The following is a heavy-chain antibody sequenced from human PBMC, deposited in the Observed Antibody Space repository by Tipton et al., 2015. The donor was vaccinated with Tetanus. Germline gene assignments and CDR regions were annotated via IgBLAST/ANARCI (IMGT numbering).Heavy chain of an antibody. CDR3: ARARGVAVAGGDY. D-gene: IGHD6-19*01. CDR1: GFTVSSNY. CDR2: IYSGGST. J-gene: IGHJ4*02. V-gene: IGHV3-66*01. Sequence: SLRLSCAASGFTVSSNYMNWVRQAPGKGLEWVSVIYSGGSTYYADSVKGRFTISRDNSKNTLYLQMNSLRVEDTAVYYCARARGVAVAGGDYWGQGTLVTASS.